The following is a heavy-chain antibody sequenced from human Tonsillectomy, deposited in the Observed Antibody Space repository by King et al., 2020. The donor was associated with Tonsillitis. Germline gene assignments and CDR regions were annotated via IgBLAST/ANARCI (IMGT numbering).Heavy chain of an antibody. CDR1: GFTVSSNY. Sequence: VQLVESGGGLFQPGGSLRLSCAASGFTVSSNYMSWVRQAPGKGLEWVSVIYSDRSTYYAESVKGRFTISRDNAKNTLYLQMTSLRAEDTAVYYCAGEGGPAAYYYYYNMDVWGQGTTVTVSS. CDR3: AGEGGPAAYYYYYNMDV. CDR2: IYSDRST. J-gene: IGHJ6*02. D-gene: IGHD3-16*01. V-gene: IGHV3-53*01.